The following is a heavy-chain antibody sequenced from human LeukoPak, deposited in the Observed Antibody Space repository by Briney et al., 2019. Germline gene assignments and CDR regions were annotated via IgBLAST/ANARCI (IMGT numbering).Heavy chain of an antibody. CDR3: ASLPGSTSKGY. D-gene: IGHD1-14*01. V-gene: IGHV3-23*01. CDR1: GFTFSSYA. J-gene: IGHJ4*02. CDR2: ISGSGGST. Sequence: GGSLRLSCAASGFTFSSYAMSWVRQAPGKGLEWVSAISGSGGSTYYADSVKGRFTISRDNSKNTLYLQMNSLRAEDTAVYYCASLPGSTSKGYWGQGTLVTVSS.